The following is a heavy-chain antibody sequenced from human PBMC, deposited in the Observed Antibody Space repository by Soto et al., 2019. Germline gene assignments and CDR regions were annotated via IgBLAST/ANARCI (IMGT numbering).Heavy chain of an antibody. J-gene: IGHJ4*02. D-gene: IGHD3-16*01. CDR3: ATQGLTTYYFGY. CDR2: IDLSESYT. Sequence: EVQLVQSGAEVKKSGQCLRFSCKVSGYSFASQWISWVRQVPGKGQEWMGRIDLSESYTTYNPSFQGHVTFSADKSITTAYLQWRSLEASDTAIYYCATQGLTTYYFGYWGQGTLVTVSS. V-gene: IGHV5-10-1*03. CDR1: GYSFASQW.